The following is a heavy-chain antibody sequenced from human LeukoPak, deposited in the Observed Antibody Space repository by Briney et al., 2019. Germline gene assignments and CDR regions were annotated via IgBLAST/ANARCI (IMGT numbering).Heavy chain of an antibody. V-gene: IGHV3-30*04. D-gene: IGHD1-26*01. Sequence: GRSLRPCCAAYGFTFSSYAMQWVRQAPGKGLEWVAVISYDGSNKYYADSVKGRFTISRDNSKNTLYLQVNSLRAEDTAVYYCAREVRGTFDYWGQGTLGTVSS. CDR3: AREVRGTFDY. CDR2: ISYDGSNK. CDR1: GFTFSSYA. J-gene: IGHJ4*02.